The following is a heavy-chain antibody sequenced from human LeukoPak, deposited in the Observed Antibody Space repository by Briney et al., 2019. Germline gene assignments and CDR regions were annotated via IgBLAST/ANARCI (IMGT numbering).Heavy chain of an antibody. J-gene: IGHJ3*02. CDR1: GYSISSGYY. Sequence: SETLSLTCTVSGYSISSGYYWGWIRQPPGKGLEWIGSIYYSGSPYYNPSLKSRVTISVDTSKDQFSLKLSSVTAADTAVYYCARVPRSYYYGSGSYYTVGAFDIWGQGTMVTVSS. V-gene: IGHV4-38-2*02. CDR3: ARVPRSYYYGSGSYYTVGAFDI. CDR2: IYYSGSP. D-gene: IGHD3-10*01.